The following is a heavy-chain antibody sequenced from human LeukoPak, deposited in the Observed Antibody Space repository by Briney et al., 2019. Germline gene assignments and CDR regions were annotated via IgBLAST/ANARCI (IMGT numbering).Heavy chain of an antibody. J-gene: IGHJ4*02. CDR1: GFTVSSNY. CDR3: AKSIVGSGYPIDY. Sequence: PGGSLRLSCAASGFTVSSNYMSWVRQAPGKGLEWVSVIYSGGSTYYADSVKGRFTISRDNSKNSLYLQMNSLRAEDTALYYCAKSIVGSGYPIDYSGQGTLVTVSS. D-gene: IGHD3-22*01. CDR2: IYSGGST. V-gene: IGHV3-53*05.